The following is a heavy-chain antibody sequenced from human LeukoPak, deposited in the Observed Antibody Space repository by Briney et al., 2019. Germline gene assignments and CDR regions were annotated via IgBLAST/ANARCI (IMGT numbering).Heavy chain of an antibody. CDR3: ARHGAHYYSGSGSYYTTASDS. CDR1: GGSISSSSFY. CDR2: IYYSGST. V-gene: IGHV4-39*01. D-gene: IGHD3-10*01. J-gene: IGHJ4*02. Sequence: SETLSLTCTVSGGSISSSSFYWDWIRQPPGKGLEWIAAIYYSGSTYYNPSLKSRVTISVDTSKNQFSLRLSSVTAADTAIYYCARHGAHYYSGSGSYYTTASDSWGQGTLVTVSS.